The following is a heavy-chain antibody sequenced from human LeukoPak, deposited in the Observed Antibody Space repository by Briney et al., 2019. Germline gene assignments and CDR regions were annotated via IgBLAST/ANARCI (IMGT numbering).Heavy chain of an antibody. Sequence: PGGSLRLSCAASGFPFSSYSMNWVRQAPGKGLEWLSSISSSSNYIYYADSVKGRFTISRDNAKNSLFLQMNSLRAEDTAVYYCARDPSVYCSSTSCYASSTSRFDYWGQGTLVTVSS. CDR3: ARDPSVYCSSTSCYASSTSRFDY. CDR1: GFPFSSYS. V-gene: IGHV3-21*01. J-gene: IGHJ4*02. D-gene: IGHD2-2*01. CDR2: ISSSSNYI.